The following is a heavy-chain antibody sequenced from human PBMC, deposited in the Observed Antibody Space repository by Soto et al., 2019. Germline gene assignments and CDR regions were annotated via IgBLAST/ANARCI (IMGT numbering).Heavy chain of an antibody. Sequence: EVHLVESGGGLVQPGGSLRLSCAASGITVSSNYMSWVRQAPGTGLEWVSVIYSGGSTYYEDSVKGRFTVSSDSSKNTVYLQMNSLRAEDSAVYYCATEQGETGKSYFDFWGQGNLVAVSS. J-gene: IGHJ4*02. D-gene: IGHD3-16*01. V-gene: IGHV3-66*01. CDR1: GITVSSNY. CDR3: ATEQGETGKSYFDF. CDR2: IYSGGST.